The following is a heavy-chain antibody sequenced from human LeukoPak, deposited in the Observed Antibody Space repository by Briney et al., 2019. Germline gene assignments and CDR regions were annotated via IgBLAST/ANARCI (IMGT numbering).Heavy chain of an antibody. Sequence: SETLSLTCTVSGGSISSYYWSWIRQPPGKGLEWIGYIYYSGSTNYNPSLKSRVTISVDTSKNQFSLKLSSVTAADTAVYYCARAFTKWGYSSSWGFDPWGQGTLVTVSS. D-gene: IGHD6-13*01. CDR3: ARAFTKWGYSSSWGFDP. J-gene: IGHJ5*02. CDR2: IYYSGST. CDR1: GGSISSYY. V-gene: IGHV4-59*01.